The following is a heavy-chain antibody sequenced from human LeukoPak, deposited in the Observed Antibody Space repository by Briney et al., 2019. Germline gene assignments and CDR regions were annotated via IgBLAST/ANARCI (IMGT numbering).Heavy chain of an antibody. Sequence: GGSLKISCKGSGYSFTIYWISWVRQMPGKGLEWMGRIDPSDSYTNHSPSFQGHVTISTDKSLSTAYLQWSSLKASDTAMYYCARHLDTGYNKEFDSWGQGTLVTVSP. CDR3: ARHLDTGYNKEFDS. J-gene: IGHJ5*01. CDR2: IDPSDSYT. CDR1: GYSFTIYW. D-gene: IGHD5-24*01. V-gene: IGHV5-10-1*01.